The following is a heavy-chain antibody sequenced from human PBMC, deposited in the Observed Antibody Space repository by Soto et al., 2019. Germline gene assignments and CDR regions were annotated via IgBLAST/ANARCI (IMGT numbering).Heavy chain of an antibody. D-gene: IGHD1-1*01. J-gene: IGHJ4*02. V-gene: IGHV4-4*02. CDR1: SGSISSSNW. CDR2: IYHSGST. CDR3: ARLAAESTTGTTYYFDY. Sequence: SETLSLTCAVASGSISSSNWWSWVRQPPGKGLEWIGEIYHSGSTNYNPSLKSRVTISVDKSKNQFSLKLSSVTAADTAVYYCARLAAESTTGTTYYFDYWGQGTLVTVSS.